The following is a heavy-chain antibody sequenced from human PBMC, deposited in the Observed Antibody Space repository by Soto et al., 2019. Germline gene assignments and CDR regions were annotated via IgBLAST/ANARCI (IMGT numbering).Heavy chain of an antibody. CDR3: ARAGYYDSGDYESWWFDP. V-gene: IGHV1-18*01. Sequence: ASVKVSCKASGYTFTSYGISWVRQAPGQGIEWMGWISAYNGNTNYAQKLQGRVTMTTDTSTSTAYMELRSLRSDDTAVYYCARAGYYDSGDYESWWFDPWGQGTLVTVSS. D-gene: IGHD4-17*01. CDR2: ISAYNGNT. CDR1: GYTFTSYG. J-gene: IGHJ5*02.